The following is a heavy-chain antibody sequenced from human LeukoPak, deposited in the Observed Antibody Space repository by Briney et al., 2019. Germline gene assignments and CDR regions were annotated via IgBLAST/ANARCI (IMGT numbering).Heavy chain of an antibody. J-gene: IGHJ6*02. Sequence: ASVTVSCTASGYTFTGYYMHWVRQAPGQGLEWMGWINPNSGGTNYAQKFQGRVTMTRDTSISTPYMELSRLRSDDTAVYYCARVQYSSGWYIYYYYYGMDVWGQGTTVTVSS. V-gene: IGHV1-2*02. D-gene: IGHD6-19*01. CDR2: INPNSGGT. CDR3: ARVQYSSGWYIYYYYYGMDV. CDR1: GYTFTGYY.